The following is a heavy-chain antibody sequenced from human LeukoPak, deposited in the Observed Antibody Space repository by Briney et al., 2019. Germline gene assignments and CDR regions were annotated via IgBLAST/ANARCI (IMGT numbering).Heavy chain of an antibody. D-gene: IGHD5-12*01. CDR2: IKQDGSEK. CDR1: EFTFSSYW. V-gene: IGHV3-7*01. J-gene: IGHJ4*02. Sequence: GGSLRLSCAASEFTFSSYWMSWVRQAPGKGLEWVASIKQDGSEKYYVDSVKGRVTISRDNAKNSLFLQMNSLRVEDTAVYNCVRVGYDSFDYWGQGTLVTVSS. CDR3: VRVGYDSFDY.